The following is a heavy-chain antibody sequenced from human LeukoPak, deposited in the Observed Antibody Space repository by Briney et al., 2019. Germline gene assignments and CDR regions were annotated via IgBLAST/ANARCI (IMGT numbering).Heavy chain of an antibody. CDR1: TDSISKSLYH. V-gene: IGHV4-39*07. D-gene: IGHD3-22*01. Sequence: SETLSLTCTVSTDSISKSLYHWAWVRQPPGKGLEWIAENHYQGNTYYNPSLSGRVTISVDTSKNQCSLQLNAVTAADTALYFCASVKLGYYYDTNGYFDSWGQGIPVTVSS. CDR2: NHYQGNT. CDR3: ASVKLGYYYDTNGYFDS. J-gene: IGHJ4*02.